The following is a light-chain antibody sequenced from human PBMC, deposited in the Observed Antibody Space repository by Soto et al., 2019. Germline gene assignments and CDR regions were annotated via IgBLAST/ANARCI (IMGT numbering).Light chain of an antibody. CDR2: DAS. CDR1: QSISSY. V-gene: IGKV3-11*01. J-gene: IGKJ1*01. CDR3: QQRANWPRT. Sequence: EIVLTQSPATLSLSPGERATLSCRASQSISSYLAWYQKKAGQAPRLLIYDASNRATGIPARFSGSGSGTDFTLTISSLEPEDFALYYCQQRANWPRTFGQGTKVDIK.